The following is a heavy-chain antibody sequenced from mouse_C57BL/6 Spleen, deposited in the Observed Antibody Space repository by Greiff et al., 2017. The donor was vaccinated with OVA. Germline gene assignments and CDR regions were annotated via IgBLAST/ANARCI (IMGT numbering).Heavy chain of an antibody. CDR2: ISDGGSYT. CDR1: GFTFSSYA. Sequence: EVKLMESEGGLVKPGGSLKLSCAASGFTFSSYAMSWVRQTPEKRLEWVATISDGGSYTYYPDNVKGRFTISRDNAKNNLYLQMSHLKSEDTAMYYCARETGSHWGQGTTLTVSS. V-gene: IGHV5-4*01. J-gene: IGHJ2*01. D-gene: IGHD4-1*01. CDR3: ARETGSH.